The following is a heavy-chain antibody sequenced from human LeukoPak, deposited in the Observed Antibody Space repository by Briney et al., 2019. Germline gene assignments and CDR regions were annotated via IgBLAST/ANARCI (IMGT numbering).Heavy chain of an antibody. CDR3: AKEFTSDAFNI. CDR1: GLIFSSYW. Sequence: GGALRLSCAASGLIFSSYWLSWVRQAAGKGVEGVANIKQEGSEKYYVHSVKGRSTTTSDNAKNSLYLQMNSLRADDTAVYYCAKEFTSDAFNIWGQGTMVTVSS. J-gene: IGHJ3*02. V-gene: IGHV3-7*04. CDR2: IKQEGSEK.